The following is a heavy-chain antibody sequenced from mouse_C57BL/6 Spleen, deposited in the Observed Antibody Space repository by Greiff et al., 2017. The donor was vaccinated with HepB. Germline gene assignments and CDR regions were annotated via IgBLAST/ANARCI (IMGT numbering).Heavy chain of an antibody. D-gene: IGHD1-1*01. V-gene: IGHV1-55*01. Sequence: VQLQQPGAELVKPGASVKMSCKASGYTFTSYWITWVKQRPGHGLEWIGYIYPGSGSTNYNEKFKSKATLTVDTSSSPADMQLSSLTSEDSAVYYCARYYGSSWFAYWGQGTLVTVSA. CDR1: GYTFTSYW. J-gene: IGHJ3*01. CDR2: IYPGSGST. CDR3: ARYYGSSWFAY.